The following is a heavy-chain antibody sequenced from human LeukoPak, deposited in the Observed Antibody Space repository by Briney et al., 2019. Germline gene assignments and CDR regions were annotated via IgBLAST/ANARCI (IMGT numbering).Heavy chain of an antibody. CDR1: GLTVSGYS. V-gene: IGHV3-48*02. CDR2: ISSSSSTI. D-gene: IGHD2-15*01. J-gene: IGHJ4*02. Sequence: GGSLRLSCVASGLTVSGYSMNWVRQAPGKGLEWVSYISSSSSTIYYADSVKGRFAISRDNAKNSLDLQMNSLRDEDTAVYYCARARASGRSGFDYWGQGTLVTVSS. CDR3: ARARASGRSGFDY.